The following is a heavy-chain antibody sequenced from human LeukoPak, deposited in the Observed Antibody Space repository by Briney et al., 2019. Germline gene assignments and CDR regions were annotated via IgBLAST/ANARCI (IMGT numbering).Heavy chain of an antibody. V-gene: IGHV3-23*01. Sequence: GGSLRLSCAASGFTFSSYAMSWVRQAPGEGLEWVSAISGSGGSTYYADSVKGRFTISRDNPKNTLYLQMNSLRAEDTAVYYCAKDFRPKDFNEVIIPWGQGTLVTVSS. CDR1: GFTFSSYA. CDR3: AKDFRPKDFNEVIIP. CDR2: ISGSGGST. D-gene: IGHD3-3*01. J-gene: IGHJ5*02.